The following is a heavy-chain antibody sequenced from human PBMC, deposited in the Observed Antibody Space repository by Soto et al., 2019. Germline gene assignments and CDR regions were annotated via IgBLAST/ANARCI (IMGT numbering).Heavy chain of an antibody. CDR1: GFTFSSFW. CDR2: IDSDGNST. Sequence: GGSLRLSYAASGFTFSSFWMHWVRQVPGKGLVWVSHIDSDGNSTTYADSVKGRFTISRDNAKNTVYLQMNSLRADDTAVYYCVRDDVGVGIDYWGLGTLVTVSS. CDR3: VRDDVGVGIDY. J-gene: IGHJ4*02. V-gene: IGHV3-74*03. D-gene: IGHD1-26*01.